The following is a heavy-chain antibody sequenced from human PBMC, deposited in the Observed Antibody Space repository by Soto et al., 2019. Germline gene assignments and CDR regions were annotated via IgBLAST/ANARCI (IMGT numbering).Heavy chain of an antibody. Sequence: KPSETLSLTCTVSGGSISSSSYYWGWIRQPPGKGLEWIGSIYYSGSTYYNPSLKSRVTISVDTSKNQFSLKLSSVTAADTAVYYCARGVIVVVPATNNWFDPWGQGTLVTVSS. CDR1: GGSISSSSYY. CDR2: IYYSGST. V-gene: IGHV4-39*01. D-gene: IGHD2-2*01. J-gene: IGHJ5*02. CDR3: ARGVIVVVPATNNWFDP.